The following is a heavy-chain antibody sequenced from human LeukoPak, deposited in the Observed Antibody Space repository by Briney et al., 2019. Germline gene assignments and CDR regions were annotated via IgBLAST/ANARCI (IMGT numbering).Heavy chain of an antibody. Sequence: SETLSLTCTVSGGSISSYYWSWIRQPPGKGLEWIGYIYYSGSTNYNPSLKSRVTISVDTSKSQFSLKLSSVTAADTAVYYCARDLLDAGVDYWGQGTLVTVSS. CDR2: IYYSGST. CDR3: ARDLLDAGVDY. V-gene: IGHV4-59*01. CDR1: GGSISSYY. J-gene: IGHJ4*02. D-gene: IGHD1-1*01.